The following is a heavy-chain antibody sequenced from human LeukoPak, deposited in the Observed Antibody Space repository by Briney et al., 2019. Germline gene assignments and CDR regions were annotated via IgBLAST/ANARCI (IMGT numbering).Heavy chain of an antibody. CDR2: IRSDGSNK. Sequence: GGSLRLSCAASGFTFSSYGMDWVRQAPGKGLEGVAFIRSDGSNKYYADSVKGRFTISRDNAKNSLYLQMNNLRAEDTAMFYCATSMAQDVDAFHIWGQGTMVTVSS. J-gene: IGHJ3*02. CDR1: GFTFSSYG. V-gene: IGHV3-30*02. CDR3: ATSMAQDVDAFHI. D-gene: IGHD2-21*01.